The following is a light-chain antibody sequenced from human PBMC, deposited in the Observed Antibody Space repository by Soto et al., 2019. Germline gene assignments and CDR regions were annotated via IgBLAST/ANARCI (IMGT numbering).Light chain of an antibody. Sequence: RMTQSQSPLSAPVGDRATSTGRASESVSTYLNWYKQTPGNAPKLLIYGASTLQGGVPSRFRGSGSGTDFTLTIGRLQPEDFATYYCQQSHSTPRAFGQGTRVDI. J-gene: IGKJ1*01. CDR2: GAS. CDR3: QQSHSTPRA. V-gene: IGKV1-39*01. CDR1: ESVSTY.